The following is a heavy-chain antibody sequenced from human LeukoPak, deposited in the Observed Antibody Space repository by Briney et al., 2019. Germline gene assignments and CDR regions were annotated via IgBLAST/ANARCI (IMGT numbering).Heavy chain of an antibody. V-gene: IGHV4-59*01. J-gene: IGHJ4*02. Sequence: SETLSLTCTVSGGSISSYYWSWIRQPPGKGLKWIGYIYYSGSTDYNPSLKSRVTISVDTSKNQFSLKLSSVTAADTAVYYCARFPFDTIDYWGQGTLVTVSS. CDR1: GGSISSYY. D-gene: IGHD1-26*01. CDR2: IYYSGST. CDR3: ARFPFDTIDY.